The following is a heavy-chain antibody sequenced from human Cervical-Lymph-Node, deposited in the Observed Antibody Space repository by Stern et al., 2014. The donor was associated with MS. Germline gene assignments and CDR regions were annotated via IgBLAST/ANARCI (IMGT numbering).Heavy chain of an antibody. CDR1: GFSLSTSGMC. CDR3: ARSRRGRFGELSH. CDR2: IDWDDDK. Sequence: QVTLKESGPALVKPTQTLTLTCTFSGFSLSTSGMCVSWIRQPPGKALEWLGLIDWDDDKYYSTSLKPRLTISKDTSKNQVVLTMTNMDPVDTATYYCARSRRGRFGELSHWGQGTLVTVSS. J-gene: IGHJ4*02. D-gene: IGHD3-10*01. V-gene: IGHV2-70*01.